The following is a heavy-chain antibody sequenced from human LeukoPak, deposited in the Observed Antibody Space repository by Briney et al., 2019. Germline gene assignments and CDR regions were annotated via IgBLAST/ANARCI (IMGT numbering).Heavy chain of an antibody. V-gene: IGHV4-4*02. Sequence: PSGTLSLTCAVSGGSISSSNWWSWVRQPPGKGLEWIGEIYHSGSTNYNPSLKSRVTISVDTSKNQFSLKLSSVTAADTAVYYCARDDGRNYFDYWGQGTLVTVSS. CDR1: GGSISSSNW. CDR2: IYHSGST. J-gene: IGHJ4*02. CDR3: ARDDGRNYFDY.